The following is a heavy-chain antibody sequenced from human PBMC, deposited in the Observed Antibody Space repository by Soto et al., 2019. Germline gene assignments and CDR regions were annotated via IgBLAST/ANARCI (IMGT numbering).Heavy chain of an antibody. CDR2: TYNSGRT. V-gene: IGHV4-59*08. J-gene: IGHJ4*02. Sequence: SETLSVTCTVSGGSISSYYWSWIRQPPGKGLEWIGYTYNSGRTNYNPSLKSRVTISVDTSKNQFSLKLSSVTAADTAVYYCARRYGYSFDYWGQGTLVTVSS. D-gene: IGHD1-1*01. CDR3: ARRYGYSFDY. CDR1: GGSISSYY.